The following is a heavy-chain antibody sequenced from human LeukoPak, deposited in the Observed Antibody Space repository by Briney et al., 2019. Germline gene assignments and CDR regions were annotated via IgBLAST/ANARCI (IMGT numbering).Heavy chain of an antibody. CDR3: AKSELTSHFDY. D-gene: IGHD1-26*01. CDR1: GFTFSNAW. J-gene: IGHJ4*02. Sequence: GGSLRLSCAASGFTFSNAWMSWVRQAPGKGLEWVSGISGSGGSTYYADSVKGRFTISRDNSKNTLYLQMNSLRAEDTAVYYCAKSELTSHFDYWGQGTLVTVSS. CDR2: ISGSGGST. V-gene: IGHV3-23*01.